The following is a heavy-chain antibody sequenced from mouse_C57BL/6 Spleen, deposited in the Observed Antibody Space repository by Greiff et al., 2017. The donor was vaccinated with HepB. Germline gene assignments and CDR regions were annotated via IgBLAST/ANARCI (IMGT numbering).Heavy chain of an antibody. CDR3: ARMTTVVATDYAMDY. D-gene: IGHD1-1*01. CDR2: IHPNSGST. J-gene: IGHJ4*01. Sequence: VQLQQPGAELVKPGASVKLSCKASGYTFTSYWMHWVKQRPGQGLEWIGMIHPNSGSTNYNEKFKSKATLTVDKSSSTAYMQLSSLTSEDSAVYYCARMTTVVATDYAMDYWGQGTSVTVSS. CDR1: GYTFTSYW. V-gene: IGHV1-64*01.